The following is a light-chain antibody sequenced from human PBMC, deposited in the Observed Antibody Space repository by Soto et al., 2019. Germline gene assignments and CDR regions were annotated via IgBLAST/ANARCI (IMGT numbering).Light chain of an antibody. CDR3: QHSNNWPYT. J-gene: IGKJ2*01. Sequence: EIVRTQSPATLSVSPGESVILSCRASQSVSDNLAWYQQNPGQAPRLLIYGASTRATTIPARFRGSGSGTEFTLTISSLQSEDLAVYYCQHSNNWPYTFGQGTRLDIK. CDR1: QSVSDN. V-gene: IGKV3-15*01. CDR2: GAS.